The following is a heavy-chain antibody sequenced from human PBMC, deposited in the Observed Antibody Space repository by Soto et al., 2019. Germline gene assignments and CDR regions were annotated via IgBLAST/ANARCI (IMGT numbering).Heavy chain of an antibody. V-gene: IGHV1-69*01. J-gene: IGHJ4*02. CDR2: IIPKLGYA. Sequence: QVQLVQSGAEVKEPGSSVKVSCKASGGGNLRDYRTTWVRRAPGQRFEWMGGIIPKLGYANYAQNFQRRVTVTADESTNIVYMERTSRRSDDTAVYYCALGGDCYNFDTGYWGQGTPVTVSS. CDR1: GGGNLRDYR. D-gene: IGHD2-21*01. CDR3: ALGGDCYNFDTGY.